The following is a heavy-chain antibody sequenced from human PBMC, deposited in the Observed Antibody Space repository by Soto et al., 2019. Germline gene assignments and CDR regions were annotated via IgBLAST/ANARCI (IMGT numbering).Heavy chain of an antibody. CDR2: IWYDGSNK. D-gene: IGHD3-10*01. CDR3: ARDGSVWFGELLYYFDY. J-gene: IGHJ4*02. CDR1: GFTFSSYG. V-gene: IGHV3-33*01. Sequence: QVQLVESGGGVVQPGRSLRLSCAASGFTFSSYGMHWVRQAPGKGLEWVAVIWYDGSNKYYADSVKGRFTISRDNSKNTLYLQMNSLRAEDTAVYYCARDGSVWFGELLYYFDYWGQGTLVTVSS.